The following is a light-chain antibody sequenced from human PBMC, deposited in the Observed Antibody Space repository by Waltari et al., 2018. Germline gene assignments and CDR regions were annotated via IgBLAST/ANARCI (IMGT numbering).Light chain of an antibody. Sequence: QSVLTQPPSVSGAPGHRVTIPCTGSSSNIGAPYDVHWYQQFPGTAPRLLIYGTNNLPSVVLDRCSGSKSGTSASLAITGLQADDEADYYCQSYDNTISGSVFVGGTKLTVL. V-gene: IGLV1-40*01. CDR1: SSNIGAPYD. J-gene: IGLJ3*02. CDR3: QSYDNTISGSV. CDR2: GTN.